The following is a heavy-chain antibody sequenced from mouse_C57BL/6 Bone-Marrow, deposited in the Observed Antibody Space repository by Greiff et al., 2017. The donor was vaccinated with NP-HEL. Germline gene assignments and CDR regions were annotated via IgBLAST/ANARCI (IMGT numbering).Heavy chain of an antibody. J-gene: IGHJ4*01. V-gene: IGHV5-16*01. CDR2: INYDGSST. Sequence: EVHLVESEGGLVQPGSSMKLSCTASGFTFSAYYMAWVRQVPEKGLEWVAIINYDGSSTYYLDSLKSRFIISRDNAKNILYLQMSSLKSEDTATYYCAREGGLRRRTYAMDYWGQGTSVTVSS. CDR3: AREGGLRRRTYAMDY. CDR1: GFTFSAYY. D-gene: IGHD2-4*01.